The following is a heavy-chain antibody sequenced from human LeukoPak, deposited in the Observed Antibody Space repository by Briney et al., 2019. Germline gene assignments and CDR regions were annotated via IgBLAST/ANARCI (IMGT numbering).Heavy chain of an antibody. CDR3: ARGDVDTAMEFDY. CDR2: INPSGGRT. J-gene: IGHJ4*02. D-gene: IGHD5-18*01. V-gene: IGHV1-46*01. Sequence: ASVKVSCKASGYTFTSYGISWGRQAPGQGLEGMGIINPSGGRTSYAQKFQGRVTMTRDMYTSTVYMELSSLRSEDTAVYYCARGDVDTAMEFDYWGQGTLVTVSS. CDR1: GYTFTSYG.